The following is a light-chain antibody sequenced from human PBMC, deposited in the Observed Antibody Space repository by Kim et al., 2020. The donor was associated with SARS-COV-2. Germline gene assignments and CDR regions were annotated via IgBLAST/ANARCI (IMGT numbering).Light chain of an antibody. CDR2: KAS. CDR1: QSISSW. V-gene: IGKV1-5*03. J-gene: IGKJ1*01. CDR3: QQYNSSPWT. Sequence: DIQMTQSPSTLSASVGDRVTITCRASQSISSWLAWYQQKPGKAPKLLIYKASSLESGVPSRCSGSGSGTEFTLTISSLQPDDFATYYCQQYNSSPWTFGQGTKVDIK.